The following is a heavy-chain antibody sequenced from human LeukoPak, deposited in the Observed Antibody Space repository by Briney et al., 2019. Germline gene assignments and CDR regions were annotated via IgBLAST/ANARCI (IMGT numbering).Heavy chain of an antibody. CDR2: IDPNSGGT. J-gene: IGHJ2*01. CDR1: GYTFTGYY. V-gene: IGHV1-2*02. Sequence: ASVKVSCKTSGYTFTGYYMHWVRQAPGQGLEWMGWIDPNSGGTNYAQKFQGRVTMTRDTSISTAYMELTRLRSDDTAGYYCARYSSGWHFDLWGRGTLVTVFS. CDR3: ARYSSGWHFDL. D-gene: IGHD6-19*01.